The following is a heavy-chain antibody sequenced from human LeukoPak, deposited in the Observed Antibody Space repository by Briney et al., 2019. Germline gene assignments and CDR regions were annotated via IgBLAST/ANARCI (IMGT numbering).Heavy chain of an antibody. D-gene: IGHD2-2*01. CDR3: AREVVGGSFFGMDV. V-gene: IGHV4-59*01. CDR2: IYYTGST. Sequence: SETLSLTCTVSGGSISSYYWSWIRQPPGKGLEWIGYIYYTGSTSYNPSLKSRVTISMDTSKNQFSLKLSSVTAADTAVYYCAREVVGGSFFGMDVWGQGTTVTVFS. J-gene: IGHJ6*02. CDR1: GGSISSYY.